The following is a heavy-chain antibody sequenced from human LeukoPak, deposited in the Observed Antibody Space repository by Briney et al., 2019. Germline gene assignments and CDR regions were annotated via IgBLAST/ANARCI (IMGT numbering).Heavy chain of an antibody. CDR2: IYYSGST. Sequence: PSGTLSLTCTVSGDSINSLDLWSWVRQPPGKGLEWIGSIYYSGSTYYNPSLESRVTISVDTSKNQFSLKLSSVTAADTAVYYCARKGRGTTSSNFDSWGQGTLVTVSS. CDR3: ARKGRGTTSSNFDS. CDR1: GDSINSLDL. V-gene: IGHV4-39*01. D-gene: IGHD1-14*01. J-gene: IGHJ4*02.